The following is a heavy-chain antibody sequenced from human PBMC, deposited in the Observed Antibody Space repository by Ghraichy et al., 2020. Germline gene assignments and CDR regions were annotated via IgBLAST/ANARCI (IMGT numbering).Heavy chain of an antibody. CDR3: ASSRRTIFGTDYDMDV. CDR1: GGSISSYY. D-gene: IGHD3-3*01. CDR2: IYYSGST. V-gene: IGHV4-59*01. J-gene: IGHJ6*03. Sequence: SETLSLTCTVSGGSISSYYWSWIRQPPGKGLEWIGYIYYSGSTNYNPSLKSRVTISVDTSKNQFSLKLSSVTAADTAVYYCASSRRTIFGTDYDMDVWGKGTTVTVAS.